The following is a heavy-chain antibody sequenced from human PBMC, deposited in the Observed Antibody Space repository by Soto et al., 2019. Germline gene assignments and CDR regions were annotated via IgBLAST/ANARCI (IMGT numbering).Heavy chain of an antibody. Sequence: GGSLRLSCAASGFTFSSYGMHWVRQAPGKGLEWVAVIWYDGSKDYYADSVQGRFTISRDNPKNTLYLQMNSMRVDDTAVYYCARSQGRFYGSGSYKGLDVWGKGTTVTVSS. CDR2: IWYDGSKD. CDR3: ARSQGRFYGSGSYKGLDV. J-gene: IGHJ6*04. CDR1: GFTFSSYG. D-gene: IGHD3-10*01. V-gene: IGHV3-33*01.